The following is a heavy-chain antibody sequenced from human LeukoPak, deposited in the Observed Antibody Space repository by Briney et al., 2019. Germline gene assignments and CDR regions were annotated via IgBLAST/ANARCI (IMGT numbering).Heavy chain of an antibody. J-gene: IGHJ4*02. CDR3: ARLGWGIVGATPYSDY. D-gene: IGHD1-26*01. CDR2: IYYSGST. Sequence: PSETLSLTCTVSGGSISSSSYYWGWIRQPPGKGLEWIGSIYYSGSTYYNPSLKSRVTISVDTSKNQFSLKLSSVTAADTAVYYCARLGWGIVGATPYSDYWGQGTLVTVSS. CDR1: GGSISSSSYY. V-gene: IGHV4-39*01.